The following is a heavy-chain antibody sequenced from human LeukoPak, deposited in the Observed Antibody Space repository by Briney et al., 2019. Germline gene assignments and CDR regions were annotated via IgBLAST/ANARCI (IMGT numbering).Heavy chain of an antibody. CDR3: AKGGELLRAFDY. CDR1: GFTFSSYA. Sequence: GGSLRLSSAASGFTFSSYAMSWVRQAPGKGLEWVSAISGSGGSTYYADSVKGRFTISRDNSKNTLYLQMNSLRAEDTAVYYCAKGGELLRAFDYWGQGTLVTVSS. V-gene: IGHV3-23*01. J-gene: IGHJ4*02. D-gene: IGHD1-26*01. CDR2: ISGSGGST.